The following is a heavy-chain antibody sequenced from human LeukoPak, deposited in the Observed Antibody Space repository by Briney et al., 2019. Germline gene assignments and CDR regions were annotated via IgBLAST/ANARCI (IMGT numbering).Heavy chain of an antibody. CDR2: ISTTGNTI. V-gene: IGHV3-48*01. J-gene: IGHJ6*03. Sequence: GGSLRLSCSGSGFTFNSYSVNWVRQAPGKGLEWISYISTTGNTIYYADSVKGRFTISRDNSKNTLYLQMNSLRAEDTAVYYCARVGTGYYIDYYYYMDVWGKGTRSPSP. CDR3: ARVGTGYYIDYYYYMDV. D-gene: IGHD3/OR15-3a*01. CDR1: GFTFNSYS.